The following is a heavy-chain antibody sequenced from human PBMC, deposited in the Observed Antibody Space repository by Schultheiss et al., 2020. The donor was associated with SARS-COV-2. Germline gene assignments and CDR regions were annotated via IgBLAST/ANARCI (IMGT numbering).Heavy chain of an antibody. J-gene: IGHJ6*03. V-gene: IGHV3-7*01. CDR2: IKQDGSEK. CDR3: ARPNNYGYYYYYMDV. CDR1: GFTFSSYA. D-gene: IGHD4-11*01. Sequence: GGSLRLSCAASGFTFSSYAMSWVRQAPGKGLEWVANIKQDGSEKYYVDSVKGRFTISRDNAKNSLYLQMNSLRAEDTAVYYCARPNNYGYYYYYMDVWGKGTTVTVSS.